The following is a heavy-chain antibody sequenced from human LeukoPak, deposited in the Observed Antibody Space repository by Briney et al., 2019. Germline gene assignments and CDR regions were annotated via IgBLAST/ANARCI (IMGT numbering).Heavy chain of an antibody. Sequence: GSSVKVSCKASGGTFSSYAISWVRQAPGQGLEWMGGIIPIFGTANYAQKFQGRVTITADESTSTAYMELSSLRSEDTAVYYCVLGGRQDYYYYYYMDVWGKGTTVTVSS. D-gene: IGHD1-26*01. CDR3: VLGGRQDYYYYYYMDV. CDR1: GGTFSSYA. CDR2: IIPIFGTA. V-gene: IGHV1-69*01. J-gene: IGHJ6*03.